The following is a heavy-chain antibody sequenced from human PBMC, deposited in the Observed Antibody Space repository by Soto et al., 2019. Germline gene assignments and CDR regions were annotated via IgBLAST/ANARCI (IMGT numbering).Heavy chain of an antibody. CDR3: ARLNSRSAQYNWFDP. D-gene: IGHD6-13*01. CDR1: GYTFTSYD. CDR2: MNPNSGNT. Sequence: ASVKVSCKASGYTFTSYDINWVRQATGQGLEWMGWMNPNSGNTSYAQKLQGRVTMTTNTSTSTTYMELRSLRSDDTAVYYCARLNSRSAQYNWFDPWGQGTLVTVSS. V-gene: IGHV1-8*01. J-gene: IGHJ5*02.